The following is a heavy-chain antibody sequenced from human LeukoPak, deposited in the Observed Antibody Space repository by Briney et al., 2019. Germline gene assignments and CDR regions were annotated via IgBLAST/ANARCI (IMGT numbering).Heavy chain of an antibody. J-gene: IGHJ6*03. CDR1: GFTFSSYA. V-gene: IGHV3-23*01. Sequence: GGSLRLSCAASGFTFSSYAMSWVRQAPGKGLEWVSAISGSGGSTYYADSVKGRFTISRDNSKNTLYLQMNSLRAEDTAVYYCARVTLTPSTGDCMDVWGKGTTVIVSS. CDR3: ARVTLTPSTGDCMDV. D-gene: IGHD2-8*02. CDR2: ISGSGGST.